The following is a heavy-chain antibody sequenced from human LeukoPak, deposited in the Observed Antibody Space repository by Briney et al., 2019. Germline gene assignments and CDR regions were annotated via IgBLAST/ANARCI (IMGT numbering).Heavy chain of an antibody. CDR3: AKARAGTYGEFFDF. D-gene: IGHD3-10*01. J-gene: IGHJ4*02. CDR2: ISYHGSDK. Sequence: AGSLRLSCAASGFTFSTYNMHWVRQAPGKGLEWQAVISYHGSDKYYADSVKGRFTISRDNPKNTLYLEMISLRPEDTAIYYCAKARAGTYGEFFDFWGQGALVTVSS. CDR1: GFTFSTYN. V-gene: IGHV3-30*01.